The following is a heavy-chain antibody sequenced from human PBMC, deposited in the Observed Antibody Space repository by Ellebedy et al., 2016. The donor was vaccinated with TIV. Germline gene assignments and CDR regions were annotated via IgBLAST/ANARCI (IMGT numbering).Heavy chain of an antibody. CDR3: AKKYSDSSDIDLDAFDI. D-gene: IGHD6-6*01. Sequence: ASVKVSXXASGYSFIGYYMHWVRQTHGQGLELMGGLIPLFGTRNYAQKFQGRVTITADDSTSTAYMELSSLRSEDTAVYYCAKKYSDSSDIDLDAFDIWGQGTMVTVSS. CDR1: GYSFIGYY. CDR2: LIPLFGTR. V-gene: IGHV1-69*13. J-gene: IGHJ3*02.